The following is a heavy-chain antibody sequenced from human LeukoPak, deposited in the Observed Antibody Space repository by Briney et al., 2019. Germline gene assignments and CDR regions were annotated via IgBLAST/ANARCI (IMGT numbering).Heavy chain of an antibody. CDR1: GGSFSGYY. V-gene: IGHV4-34*01. CDR3: ASLPRITMIVVVRDY. J-gene: IGHJ4*02. D-gene: IGHD3-22*01. Sequence: SETLSLTCAVYGGSFSGYYWSWIRQPPGKGLEWIGEINHSGGTNYNPSLKSRVTISVDTSKNQFSLKLSSVTAADTAVYYCASLPRITMIVVVRDYWGQGTLVTVSS. CDR2: INHSGGT.